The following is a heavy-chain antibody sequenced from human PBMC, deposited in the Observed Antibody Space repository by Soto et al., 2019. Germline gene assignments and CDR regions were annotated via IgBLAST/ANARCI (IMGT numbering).Heavy chain of an antibody. D-gene: IGHD3-10*01. CDR1: EFTFSVYW. V-gene: IGHV3-74*01. CDR2: IDPNGTGI. J-gene: IGHJ4*02. CDR3: TKDTFGERDS. Sequence: EVQLVESGGGLDPPGWSLRLSCTDSEFTFSVYWMHWVRQAPGKGLEWVSRIDPNGTGITYADTVKGRFTISRDNAKNTLYLRMNSLRGEDTAMYYCTKDTFGERDSWGQGTLVTVSS.